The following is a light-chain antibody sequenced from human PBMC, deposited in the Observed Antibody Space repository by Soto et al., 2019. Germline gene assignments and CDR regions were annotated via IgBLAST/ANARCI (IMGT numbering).Light chain of an antibody. Sequence: QSALTQPPSASGSPGQSVTISCTGTSSDVGGYNYVSWYQQHPGKAPKLMIYEVSTRPSGVPDRFSGSKSGNTASLTVSGLQAEDEDDYYCSSYAGSNNFGVVFGGGTKLTVL. V-gene: IGLV2-8*01. J-gene: IGLJ2*01. CDR2: EVS. CDR3: SSYAGSNNFGVV. CDR1: SSDVGGYNY.